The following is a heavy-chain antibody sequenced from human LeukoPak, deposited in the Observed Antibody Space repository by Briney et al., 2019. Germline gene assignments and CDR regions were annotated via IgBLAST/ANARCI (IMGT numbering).Heavy chain of an antibody. V-gene: IGHV3-23*01. CDR1: GFTFSSYA. CDR3: AKPPPPYSSSSFYFDF. D-gene: IGHD6-13*01. Sequence: SGGSLRLSCAASGFTFSSYAMSWVRQAPGKGLEWVSTIIDSGANTHYADSVKGRSTISSDNSKNTLHLQMNSLRAEDTALSFCAKPPPPYSSSSFYFDFWGQGTLVTVSS. J-gene: IGHJ4*02. CDR2: IIDSGANT.